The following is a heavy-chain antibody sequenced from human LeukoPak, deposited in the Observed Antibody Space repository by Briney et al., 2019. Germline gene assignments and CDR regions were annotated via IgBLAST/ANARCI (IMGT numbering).Heavy chain of an antibody. CDR2: ISYDGSNK. D-gene: IGHD6-19*01. V-gene: IGHV3-30-3*01. J-gene: IGHJ5*02. Sequence: GGSLRLSCAASGFTFSSYAMHWVRQAPGKRLEWVAVISYDGSNKYYADSVKGRFTISRDNSKNTLYLQMNSLRAEDTAVYYCARESSSGRSNWFDPWGQGTLVTVSS. CDR1: GFTFSSYA. CDR3: ARESSSGRSNWFDP.